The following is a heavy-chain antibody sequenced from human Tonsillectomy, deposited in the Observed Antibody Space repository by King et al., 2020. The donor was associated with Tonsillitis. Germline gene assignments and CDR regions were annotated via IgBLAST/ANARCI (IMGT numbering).Heavy chain of an antibody. J-gene: IGHJ3*02. Sequence: VQLVESGGLLVQPGGSLRLSCAASGFTFSSYAMSWVRQAPGKGLEWVSAISGSCGSTYYADSVQGRFNISRDNSKNTLYLQTNSLRAEDTAVYYCAKGGSSSWPELKTQDAFDIWGKGTMVTVSS. CDR1: GFTFSSYA. V-gene: IGHV3-23*04. CDR2: ISGSCGST. D-gene: IGHD2-2*01. CDR3: AKGGSSSWPELKTQDAFDI.